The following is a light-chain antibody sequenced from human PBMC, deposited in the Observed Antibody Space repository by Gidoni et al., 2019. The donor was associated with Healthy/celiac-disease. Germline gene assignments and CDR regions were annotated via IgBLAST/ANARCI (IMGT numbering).Light chain of an antibody. J-gene: IGLJ2*01. CDR1: VLAKKY. V-gene: IGLV3-27*01. CDR3: YSAADNKGV. CDR2: KDS. Sequence: SYELTQPSSVSVSPGQTARITCSGDVLAKKYARWFQQKPGQAPVLVISKDSERPSGIPERFSGSSSGTTVTLTISGAQVEDEADYYCYSAADNKGVFGGGTKLTVL.